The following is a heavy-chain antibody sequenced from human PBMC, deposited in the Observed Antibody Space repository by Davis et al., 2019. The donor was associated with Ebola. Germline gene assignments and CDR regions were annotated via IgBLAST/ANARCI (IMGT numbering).Heavy chain of an antibody. D-gene: IGHD3-16*02. CDR3: TTDRAGEGITFGGVIVMEGYYYGMDV. V-gene: IGHV3-43D*03. CDR1: GFTFDDYA. Sequence: GESLKISCAASGFTFDDYAMHWVRQAPGKGLEWVSLISWDGGSTYYADSVKGRFTISRDNSKNSLYLQMNSLKTEDTAVYYCTTDRAGEGITFGGVIVMEGYYYGMDVWGQGTTVTVSS. J-gene: IGHJ6*02. CDR2: ISWDGGST.